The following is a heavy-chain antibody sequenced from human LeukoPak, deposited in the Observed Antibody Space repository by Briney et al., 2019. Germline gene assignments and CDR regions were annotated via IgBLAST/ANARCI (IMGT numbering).Heavy chain of an antibody. CDR3: ARDQGSSWYGEGGYFDY. D-gene: IGHD6-13*01. V-gene: IGHV4-61*02. CDR2: IYTSGST. CDR1: GGSISSGSYY. Sequence: SETLSLTCTVSGGSISSGSYYWSWIQQPAGKGLEWIGRIYTSGSTNYNPSLKSRVTISVDTSKNQFSLKLSSVTAADTAVYYCARDQGSSWYGEGGYFDYWGQGTLVTVSS. J-gene: IGHJ4*02.